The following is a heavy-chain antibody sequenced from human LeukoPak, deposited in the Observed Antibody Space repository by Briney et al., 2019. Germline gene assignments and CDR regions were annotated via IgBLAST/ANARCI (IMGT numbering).Heavy chain of an antibody. CDR1: GFTFSTFA. D-gene: IGHD3-16*01. V-gene: IGHV3-21*01. J-gene: IGHJ6*04. CDR2: IFPSGGEI. CDR3: AKSTRAVMAMMDV. Sequence: GGSLRLSCAASGFTFSTFAMIWVRQPPGKGLEWVSSIFPSGGEIHYADSGKGRFTISRDNAKNSLFLQMNSLRAEDTAVYFCAKSTRAVMAMMDVWGKGTTVTVSS.